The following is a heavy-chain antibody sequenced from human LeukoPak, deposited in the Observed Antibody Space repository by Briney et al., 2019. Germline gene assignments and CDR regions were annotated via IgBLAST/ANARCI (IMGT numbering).Heavy chain of an antibody. J-gene: IGHJ4*02. V-gene: IGHV3-7*01. CDR1: GFTFSGHW. CDR3: TRDRSRAEDD. Sequence: PGGSLRLSCAAFGFTFSGHWMSWVRQAPGKGLEWVANINQGGSDKYYVDSVKGRFTISRDNANNLLYLQMNSLRGEDTAVYYCTRDRSRAEDDWGQGTLVTVSS. D-gene: IGHD1-14*01. CDR2: INQGGSDK.